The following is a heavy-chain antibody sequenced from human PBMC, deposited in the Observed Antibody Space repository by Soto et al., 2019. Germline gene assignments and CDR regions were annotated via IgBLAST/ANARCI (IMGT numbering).Heavy chain of an antibody. V-gene: IGHV3-33*08. Sequence: QVQLVESGGGVVQPGRSLRLSCAASGFTFSSYGMHWVRQAPGKGLEWVAVIWYDGSNKYYVDSVKGRFTISRDNSKNTLSLQMNSLRVEDTAVYYCVRGACSKTSCYDYWGQGTLVTVSS. D-gene: IGHD2-2*01. CDR2: IWYDGSNK. CDR3: VRGACSKTSCYDY. J-gene: IGHJ4*02. CDR1: GFTFSSYG.